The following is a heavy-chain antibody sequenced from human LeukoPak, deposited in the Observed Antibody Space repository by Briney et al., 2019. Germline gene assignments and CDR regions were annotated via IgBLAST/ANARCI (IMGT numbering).Heavy chain of an antibody. CDR1: GFTFSSYS. V-gene: IGHV3-21*01. Sequence: PGGSLRLSCAASGFTFSSYSLNWVRQAPGKGLEWVSSISSSSSYIYYADSVKGRYTISRDNAKNLLYLQMNSLRAEDTAVYYCARDIGGTAMVKDYWGQGTLVTVSS. J-gene: IGHJ4*02. CDR3: ARDIGGTAMVKDY. D-gene: IGHD5-18*01. CDR2: ISSSSSYI.